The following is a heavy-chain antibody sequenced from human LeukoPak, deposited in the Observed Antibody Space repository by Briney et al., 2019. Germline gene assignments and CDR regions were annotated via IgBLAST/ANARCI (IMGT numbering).Heavy chain of an antibody. CDR2: INPNSGGT. CDR3: ARILHYDYVWGSYRSHFDS. Sequence: GASVKVSFKASGYTFTGYYMHWVRQAPGQGLEWMGWINPNSGGTNYAQKFQGRVTMTRDTSISTAYMELSRLRSDDTAVYYCARILHYDYVWGSYRSHFDSWGQGTLVTVSS. D-gene: IGHD3-16*02. V-gene: IGHV1-2*02. CDR1: GYTFTGYY. J-gene: IGHJ4*02.